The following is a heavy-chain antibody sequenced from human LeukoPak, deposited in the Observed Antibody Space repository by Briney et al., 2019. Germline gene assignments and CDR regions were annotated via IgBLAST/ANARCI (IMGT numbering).Heavy chain of an antibody. Sequence: SETLSLTCAVYGGSFSGYYWSWIRQPPGKGLEWIGEINHVGSTNYNPSLKSRVTISIDTSRNQFSLKLSSVTAADTAVYYCARRPYYYYGMDVWGQGTTVTVSS. CDR3: ARRPYYYYGMDV. J-gene: IGHJ6*02. V-gene: IGHV4-34*01. CDR2: INHVGST. CDR1: GGSFSGYY.